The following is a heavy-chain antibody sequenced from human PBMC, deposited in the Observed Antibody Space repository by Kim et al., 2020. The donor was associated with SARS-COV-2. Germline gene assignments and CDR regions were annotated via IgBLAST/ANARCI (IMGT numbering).Heavy chain of an antibody. J-gene: IGHJ6*02. V-gene: IGHV3-11*01. D-gene: IGHD3-3*01. Sequence: KGGITISRHNAKNSLYLQMNSLRAEDTAVYYCARDLFDFWSGYYYYGMDVWGQGTTVTVSS. CDR3: ARDLFDFWSGYYYYGMDV.